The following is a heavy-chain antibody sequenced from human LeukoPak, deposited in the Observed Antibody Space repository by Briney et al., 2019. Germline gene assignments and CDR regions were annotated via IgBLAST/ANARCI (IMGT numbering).Heavy chain of an antibody. CDR3: ARRNGQDIVATFRRRYYFDY. Sequence: SETLSLTCAVYGGSFSGYYWSWIRQPPGKGLEWIGEINHSGSTNYNPSLKSRVTISINTSKDQFSLKLSSVTAADTAVYYCARRNGQDIVATFRRRYYFDYWGQGTLVTVSS. D-gene: IGHD5-12*01. V-gene: IGHV4-34*01. CDR1: GGSFSGYY. CDR2: INHSGST. J-gene: IGHJ4*02.